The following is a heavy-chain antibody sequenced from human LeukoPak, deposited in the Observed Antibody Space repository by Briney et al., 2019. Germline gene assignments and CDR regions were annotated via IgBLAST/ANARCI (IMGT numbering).Heavy chain of an antibody. D-gene: IGHD5-12*01. CDR3: ARVGRWLRAFDI. J-gene: IGHJ3*02. CDR2: VSPYNGDT. Sequence: ASVKVSCKASGYTFTDYGINWVRQAPGHGVEWMGWVSPYNGDTKYAQKLQDRVTLTTDTSTSTAYVELRSLRSDDTAVYYCARVGRWLRAFDIWGQGTVITVSS. V-gene: IGHV1-18*01. CDR1: GYTFTDYG.